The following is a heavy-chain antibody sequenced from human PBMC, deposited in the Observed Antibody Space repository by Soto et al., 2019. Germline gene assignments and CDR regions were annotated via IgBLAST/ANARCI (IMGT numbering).Heavy chain of an antibody. J-gene: IGHJ4*02. CDR2: IKEDASEE. CDR3: ATAISSPFSNFDS. CDR1: GFTFSTYW. V-gene: IGHV3-7*01. Sequence: WGSLRLSCVACGFTFSTYWMTWVRQAPGMGLEWVAGIKEDASEEVYVDSVKGRFSISRDNAKNSLYLQLNSLRAEDTAVYYWATAISSPFSNFDSWGQGSLVTVSS. D-gene: IGHD2-2*01.